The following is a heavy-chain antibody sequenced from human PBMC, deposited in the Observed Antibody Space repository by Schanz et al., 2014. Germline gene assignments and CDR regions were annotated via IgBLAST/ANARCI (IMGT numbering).Heavy chain of an antibody. CDR3: AKRNHDMQSLPLDY. CDR2: ITGSGAT. V-gene: IGHV3-23*01. J-gene: IGHJ4*02. D-gene: IGHD3-9*01. CDR1: GFTFRVFA. Sequence: VQLLESGGGLVQPGGSLRLSCAASGFTFRVFAMNWVRQAPGKVLEWVSIITGSGATYYADSVKGRFTISRDNSKNTLYLQMNSLSAEDTAVYYCAKRNHDMQSLPLDYWGQGTLVIVSS.